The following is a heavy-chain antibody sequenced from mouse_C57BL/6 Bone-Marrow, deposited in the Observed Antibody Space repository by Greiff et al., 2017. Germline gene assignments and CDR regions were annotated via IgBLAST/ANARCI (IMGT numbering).Heavy chain of an antibody. CDR2: IYPRSGNT. CDR3: ARGSYYSNYFDY. Sequence: QVQLKESGAELARPGASVKLSCKASGYTFTSYGISWVKQRTGQGLEWIGEIYPRSGNTYSNEKFKGKATLTADKSSSTAYMELRSLTSEDSAVYFCARGSYYSNYFDYWGQGTTLTVSS. V-gene: IGHV1-81*01. D-gene: IGHD2-5*01. CDR1: GYTFTSYG. J-gene: IGHJ2*01.